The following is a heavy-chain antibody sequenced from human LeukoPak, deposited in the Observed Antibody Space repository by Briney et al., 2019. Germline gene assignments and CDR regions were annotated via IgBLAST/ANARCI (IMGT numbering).Heavy chain of an antibody. J-gene: IGHJ4*02. CDR1: GFTFSSYG. Sequence: PGGSLRLSCAASGFTFSSYGMHWVRQAPGKGLEWVSSISSSSSYIYYADSVKGRFTISRDNAKNSLYLQMNSLRAEDTAVYYCARDLGGSNRPYYYFDYWGQGTLVTVSS. CDR3: ARDLGGSNRPYYYFDY. D-gene: IGHD1-14*01. CDR2: ISSSSSYI. V-gene: IGHV3-21*01.